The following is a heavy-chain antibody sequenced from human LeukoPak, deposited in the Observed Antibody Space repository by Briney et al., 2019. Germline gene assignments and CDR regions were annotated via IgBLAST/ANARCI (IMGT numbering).Heavy chain of an antibody. CDR1: GFTFSSYW. CDR2: INQGGSEK. D-gene: IGHD1-26*01. Sequence: GGSLRLSCAAFGFTFSSYWMTWVRQAPGKGLEWVAHINQGGSEKYYVDSVKGRFTISRDNTQDSVYLQMNGLRAEDTAVYYCARAHIYRFDYWGQGTLVTVSS. CDR3: ARAHIYRFDY. J-gene: IGHJ4*02. V-gene: IGHV3-7*03.